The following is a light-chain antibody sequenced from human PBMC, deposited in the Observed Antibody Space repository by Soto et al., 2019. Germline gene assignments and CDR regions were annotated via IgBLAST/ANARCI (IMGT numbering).Light chain of an antibody. V-gene: IGKV1-27*01. CDR3: QKYNSATRT. J-gene: IGKJ1*01. CDR1: QGISNY. CDR2: AAS. Sequence: DIQMTQSPSSLSASVGDRVTITCRASQGISNYLAWYQQKPGKVPKLLIYAASTLQSGVPSRFSGSGSGTDFNLTISSLQPEDVATYYCQKYNSATRTFVQGTKVEIK.